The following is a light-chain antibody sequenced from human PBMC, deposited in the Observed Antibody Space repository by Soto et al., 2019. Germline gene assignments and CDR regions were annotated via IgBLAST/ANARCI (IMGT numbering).Light chain of an antibody. CDR3: QQYYSYPWR. CDR1: QGISSY. Sequence: AIRMTQSPSSFSASTGDRVTITCRASQGISSYLAWYQQKPGKAPKLLIYAASTLQSGVPSRFSGSGSGTDFTLTISCLQSEAFATYYCQQYYSYPWRFGQGTKVEIK. V-gene: IGKV1-8*01. J-gene: IGKJ1*01. CDR2: AAS.